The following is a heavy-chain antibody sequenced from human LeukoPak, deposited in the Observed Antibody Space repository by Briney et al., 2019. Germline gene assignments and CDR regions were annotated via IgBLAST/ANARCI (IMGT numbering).Heavy chain of an antibody. CDR3: ARDLVSGGDYRNFDY. V-gene: IGHV3-11*04. Sequence: GGSLRLSCAASGFTVSSNYTSWVRQAPGKGLEWVSYISSSGSTIYYADSVKGRFTISRDNAKNSLYLQMNSLRAEDTAVYYCARDLVSGGDYRNFDYWGQGTLVTVSS. CDR2: ISSSGSTI. J-gene: IGHJ4*02. CDR1: GFTVSSNY. D-gene: IGHD5/OR15-5a*01.